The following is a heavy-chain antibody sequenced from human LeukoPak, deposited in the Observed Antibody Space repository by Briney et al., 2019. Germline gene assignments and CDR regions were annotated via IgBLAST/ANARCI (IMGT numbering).Heavy chain of an antibody. CDR1: GFTFSSYW. J-gene: IGHJ4*02. CDR3: ARADSGYSSGQFDS. Sequence: GRSLRLSCAASGFTFSSYWMHWVRQVPGKGLVWVSRIKSDGSSTSYADSVKGRFTISRDNAKNTLYLQMNSLRVEDTALYYCARADSGYSSGQFDSWGQGTLVTVSS. CDR2: IKSDGSST. V-gene: IGHV3-74*01. D-gene: IGHD6-19*01.